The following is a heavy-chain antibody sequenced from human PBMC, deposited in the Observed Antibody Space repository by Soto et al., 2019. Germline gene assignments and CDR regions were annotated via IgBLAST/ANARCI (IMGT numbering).Heavy chain of an antibody. CDR2: INPNSGNT. J-gene: IGHJ4*02. D-gene: IGHD2-2*01. CDR1: GYTFTTYD. CDR3: AVASIVVIPAALPK. Sequence: GASVKVSCKAAGYTFTTYDINCVRQATGQGLEWMGWINPNSGNTGYAQKFQGRVTMTRNTSINTAYMELSSLRYEDTAVYYCAVASIVVIPAALPKWGQGTLVTVSS. V-gene: IGHV1-8*01.